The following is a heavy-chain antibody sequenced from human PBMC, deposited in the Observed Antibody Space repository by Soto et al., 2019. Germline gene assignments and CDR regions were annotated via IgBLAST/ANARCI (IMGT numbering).Heavy chain of an antibody. J-gene: IGHJ3*02. CDR1: GYTFTSYA. CDR2: INAGNGNT. V-gene: IGHV1-3*01. D-gene: IGHD2-15*01. Sequence: QVQLVQSGAEVKKPGASVKVSCKASGYTFTSYAMHWVRQAPGPRIAWMGWINAGNGNTKYSQKCQGTVTITRDTAARTADMDLSGLRSEGTAGAYCARYSADDTFDIWGEGPKVT. CDR3: ARYSADDTFDI.